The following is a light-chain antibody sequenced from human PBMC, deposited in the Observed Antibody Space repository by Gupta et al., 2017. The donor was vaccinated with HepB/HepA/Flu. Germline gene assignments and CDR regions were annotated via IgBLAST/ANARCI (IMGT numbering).Light chain of an antibody. CDR2: AAP. V-gene: IGKV1-12*01. Sequence: DIQMTQSPASVSASVGDTVSVTCRASQGISSWLAWYQQKPGKAPKLLIRAAPRVQSGVPSRMSGSGTGTDFTLAISSRQPEDFATYYCEHSDSFPRTFGGGTKVDIK. CDR1: QGISSW. J-gene: IGKJ4*01. CDR3: EHSDSFPRT.